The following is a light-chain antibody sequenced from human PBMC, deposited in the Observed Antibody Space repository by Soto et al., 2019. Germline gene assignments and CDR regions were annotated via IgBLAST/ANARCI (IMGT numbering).Light chain of an antibody. Sequence: EIVMTQSPATLSVSPGERATLSCRASQSVSSNLVWYQQKPGQAPRLLIYGAFTRATGIPARFSGSGSGTEFTLTISSLQSEDFAVYYCQQYNNWLPLTFGGGTKVDIK. CDR3: QQYNNWLPLT. CDR2: GAF. V-gene: IGKV3-15*01. CDR1: QSVSSN. J-gene: IGKJ4*01.